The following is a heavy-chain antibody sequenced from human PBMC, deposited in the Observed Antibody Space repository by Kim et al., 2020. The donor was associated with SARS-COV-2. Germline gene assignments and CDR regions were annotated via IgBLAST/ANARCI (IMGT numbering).Heavy chain of an antibody. CDR2: INPNSGGT. Sequence: ASVKVSCKASGYTFTDYHIHWVRQAPGQGPEWMGRINPNSGGTNYAQKFQGRVTMTRDTSITTAYMELSILTSDDTAVYYCARGLATSATNCFDPWGQGTLVTVSS. D-gene: IGHD3-3*02. J-gene: IGHJ5*02. CDR1: GYTFTDYH. V-gene: IGHV1-2*06. CDR3: ARGLATSATNCFDP.